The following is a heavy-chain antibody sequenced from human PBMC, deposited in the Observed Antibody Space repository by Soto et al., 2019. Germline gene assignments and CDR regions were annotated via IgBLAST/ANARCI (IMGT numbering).Heavy chain of an antibody. V-gene: IGHV3-23*01. CDR2: ISGSGGST. CDR1: GFTFSSYA. CDR3: AKGGETTVTEFAC. Sequence: EVQLLESGGGLVQPGGSLSLSCAASGFTFSSYAMSWVRQAPGKGLEWVSAISGSGGSTYYADSVKGRFTISRDNSKNTVYLQMNSLRAEDPAVYYCAKGGETTVTEFACWGQGTLVTVSS. D-gene: IGHD4-17*01. J-gene: IGHJ4*02.